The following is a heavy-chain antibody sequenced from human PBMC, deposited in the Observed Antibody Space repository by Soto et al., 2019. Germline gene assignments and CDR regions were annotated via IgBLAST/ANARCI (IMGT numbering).Heavy chain of an antibody. Sequence: ASVKVSCKVSGYTLTELSMHWVRQAPGKGLEWMGGFDPEDGETIYAQKFQGRVTMTEDTSTDTAYMELSSLRSEDTAVYYCAKVFSDYYDSSGYPNRIPWGQGTLVTVSS. CDR1: GYTLTELS. CDR3: AKVFSDYYDSSGYPNRIP. D-gene: IGHD3-22*01. V-gene: IGHV1-24*01. J-gene: IGHJ1*01. CDR2: FDPEDGET.